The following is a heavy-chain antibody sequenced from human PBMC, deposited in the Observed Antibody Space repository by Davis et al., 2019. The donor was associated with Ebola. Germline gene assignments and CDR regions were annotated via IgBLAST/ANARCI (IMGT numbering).Heavy chain of an antibody. CDR3: ARTPQYSSYGSYFDY. V-gene: IGHV4-61*08. D-gene: IGHD4-11*01. CDR2: IYYGGTT. J-gene: IGHJ4*02. Sequence: SETLSLTCTVSGGSISSGGYYWSWIRQPPGKGLEWIGNIYYGGTTNYNPSLKSRVTISGDTSENQFSLTVNSVTAADTAMYYCARTPQYSSYGSYFDYWGQGALVTVSS. CDR1: GGSISSGGYY.